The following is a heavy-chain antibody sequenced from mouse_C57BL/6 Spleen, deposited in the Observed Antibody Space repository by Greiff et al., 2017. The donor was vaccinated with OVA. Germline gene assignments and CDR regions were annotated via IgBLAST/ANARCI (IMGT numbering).Heavy chain of an antibody. CDR1: GFTFSSYA. CDR2: ISDGGSYT. V-gene: IGHV5-4*01. J-gene: IGHJ3*01. CDR3: AREEGGGGFAY. Sequence: EVKLVESGGGLVKPGGSLKLSCAASGFTFSSYAMSWVRQTPEKRLEWVATISDGGSYTYYPDNVKGRFTISRDNAKNNLYLQMSHLKSEDTAMYYCAREEGGGGFAYWGQGTLVTVSA.